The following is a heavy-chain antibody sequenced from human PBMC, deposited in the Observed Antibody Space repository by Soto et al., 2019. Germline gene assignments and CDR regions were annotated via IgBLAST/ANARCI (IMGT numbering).Heavy chain of an antibody. CDR3: AKDGTLGYCSGGSCYSHFDY. V-gene: IGHV3-30*18. CDR1: GFTVSSYG. J-gene: IGHJ4*02. D-gene: IGHD2-15*01. CDR2: ISYDGSNK. Sequence: GGSLRLSCAASGFTVSSYGMHWVRQAPGKGLEWVAVISYDGSNKYYADSVRGRFTISRDNSKNTLYLQMNSLRAEDTAVYYCAKDGTLGYCSGGSCYSHFDYWGQGTLVTVSS.